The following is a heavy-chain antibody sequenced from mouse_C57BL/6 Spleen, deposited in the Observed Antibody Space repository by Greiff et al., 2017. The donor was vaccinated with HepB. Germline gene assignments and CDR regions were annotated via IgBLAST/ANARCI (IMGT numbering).Heavy chain of an antibody. V-gene: IGHV5-4*03. Sequence: DVKLVESGGGLVKPGGSLKLSCAASGFTFSSYAMSWVRQTPEKRLEWVATISDGGSYTYYPDNVKGRFTISRDNAKNNLYLQMSHLKSEDTAMYYCARGGGYYYGSSPYFDYWGQGTTLTVSS. D-gene: IGHD1-1*01. CDR2: ISDGGSYT. CDR1: GFTFSSYA. CDR3: ARGGGYYYGSSPYFDY. J-gene: IGHJ2*01.